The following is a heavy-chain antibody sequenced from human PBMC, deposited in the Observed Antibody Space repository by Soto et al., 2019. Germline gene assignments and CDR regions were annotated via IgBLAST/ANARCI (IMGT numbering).Heavy chain of an antibody. J-gene: IGHJ4*02. CDR3: ARAGRIEVAEYYFDY. Sequence: SETLSLTCTVSGGSISSYYWSWIRQPPGKGLEWIGYIYYSGSTNYNPSLKSRVTISVDTSKNQFSLKLSSVTAADTAVYYCARAGRIEVAEYYFDYWGQGTLVTVSS. CDR2: IYYSGST. D-gene: IGHD6-19*01. CDR1: GGSISSYY. V-gene: IGHV4-59*01.